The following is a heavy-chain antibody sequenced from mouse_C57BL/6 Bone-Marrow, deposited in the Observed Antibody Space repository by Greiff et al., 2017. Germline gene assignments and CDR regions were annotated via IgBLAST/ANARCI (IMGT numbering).Heavy chain of an antibody. D-gene: IGHD1-1*01. Sequence: DVHLVESGGDLVKPGGSLKLSCAASGFTFSSYGMSWVRQTPDKRLEWVATISSGGSYTYYPDSVKGRFTISRDNAKNTLYLQMSSLKSEDTAMYYCARHDYYCSSFYYAMDYWGQGTSVTVSS. J-gene: IGHJ4*01. CDR3: ARHDYYCSSFYYAMDY. CDR1: GFTFSSYG. V-gene: IGHV5-6*01. CDR2: ISSGGSYT.